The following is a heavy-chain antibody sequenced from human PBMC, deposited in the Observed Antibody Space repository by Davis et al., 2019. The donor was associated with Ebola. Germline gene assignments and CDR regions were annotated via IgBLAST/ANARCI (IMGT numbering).Heavy chain of an antibody. V-gene: IGHV4-4*07. CDR3: ARVGCSSTSCYTIEYFDY. CDR2: IYTSVRT. D-gene: IGHD2-2*02. J-gene: IGHJ4*02. CDR1: GGSISSYY. Sequence: PSETLSLTCTVSGGSISSYYWSWIRQPAGKGLEWIGRIYTSVRTNYNPSLKSRVTMSVDTSKNQFSLKLSSVTAADTAVYYCARVGCSSTSCYTIEYFDYWGQGTLVTVSS.